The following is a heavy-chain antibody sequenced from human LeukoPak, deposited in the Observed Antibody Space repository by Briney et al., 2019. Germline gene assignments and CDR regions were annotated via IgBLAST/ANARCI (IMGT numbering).Heavy chain of an antibody. CDR3: ASNRNWFDP. CDR2: ISYDGSNK. Sequence: GGSLRLSCAASGFSFSDYYVSWIRQAPGKGLEWVAVISYDGSNKYYADSVKGRFTISRDNSKNTLYLQMNSLRAEDTAVYYCASNRNWFDPWGQGTLVTVSS. V-gene: IGHV3-30*03. CDR1: GFSFSDYY. J-gene: IGHJ5*02.